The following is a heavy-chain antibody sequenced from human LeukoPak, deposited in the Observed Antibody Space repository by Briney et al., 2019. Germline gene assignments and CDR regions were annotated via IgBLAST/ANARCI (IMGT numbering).Heavy chain of an antibody. Sequence: ASVKVSCKASGYTFTSYGISWVRQAPGQGLEWMGWISAYNGKTNYAQKLQGRVTMTTDTSTSTAYMELRSLRSDDTAAYYCARDVDTAVIDYWGQGTLVTVSS. J-gene: IGHJ4*02. CDR3: ARDVDTAVIDY. V-gene: IGHV1-18*01. CDR2: ISAYNGKT. D-gene: IGHD5-18*01. CDR1: GYTFTSYG.